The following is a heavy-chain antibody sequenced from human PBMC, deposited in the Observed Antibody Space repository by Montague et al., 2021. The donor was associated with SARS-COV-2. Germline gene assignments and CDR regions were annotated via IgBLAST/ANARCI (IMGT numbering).Heavy chain of an antibody. D-gene: IGHD3-22*01. CDR3: ARDPPDYYPYLYYGMDV. V-gene: IGHV4-61*02. J-gene: IGHJ6*02. CDR1: GGSISSGSYY. CDR2: IYTSGST. Sequence: TLSLTCTVSGGSISSGSYYWSWIRQPAGKGLEWIGRIYTSGSTNYNPSLKSRVTISVDTSKNQFSLKLSSVTAADTAVYYCARDPPDYYPYLYYGMDVWGRGTTVTVSS.